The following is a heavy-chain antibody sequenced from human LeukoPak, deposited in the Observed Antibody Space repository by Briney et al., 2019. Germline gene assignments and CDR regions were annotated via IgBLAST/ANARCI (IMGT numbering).Heavy chain of an antibody. D-gene: IGHD5-18*01. CDR1: GFTFSSYA. CDR2: ISGSGDST. J-gene: IGHJ4*02. V-gene: IGHV3-23*01. CDR3: AKDHGYNYGYNSY. Sequence: GVPLRLSCAASGFTFSSYAMSWVRQAPGKGLEWVSAISGSGDSTDFADSVKGRFTISRDNSKNTLYLQMNSPRAEDTAVYYCAKDHGYNYGYNSYWGQGTLVTVSS.